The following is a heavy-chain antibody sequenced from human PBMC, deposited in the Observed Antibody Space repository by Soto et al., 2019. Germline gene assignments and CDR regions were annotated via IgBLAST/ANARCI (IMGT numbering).Heavy chain of an antibody. CDR2: ISTSSSYI. V-gene: IGHV3-21*01. CDR3: ARAAPLCFGGRDY. Sequence: EVQLVESGGGLVKPGGSLRLSCAASGFTFSSYFMNWVRQAPGKGLEWVSSISTSSSYIYYADSVKGRLTISRDNAKNSLYLQMNRLRAADTAVYYCARAAPLCFGGRDYWGQGTLVTVSS. J-gene: IGHJ4*02. CDR1: GFTFSSYF. D-gene: IGHD3-10*01.